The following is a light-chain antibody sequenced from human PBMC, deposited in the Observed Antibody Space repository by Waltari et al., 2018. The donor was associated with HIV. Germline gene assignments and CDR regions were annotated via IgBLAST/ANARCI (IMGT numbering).Light chain of an antibody. CDR3: SSSISTSTLV. CDR2: DVN. J-gene: IGLJ1*01. CDR1: SSDVIAYKF. V-gene: IGLV2-14*03. Sequence: QSALTQPASVSGSPGQSITISCTGASSDVIAYKFVAWYQHRPGKAPKLIIYDVNNRPSGVSTRFSGYKSGNTASLTISGLQAEDEADYFCSSSISTSTLVFGTGTKVTVL.